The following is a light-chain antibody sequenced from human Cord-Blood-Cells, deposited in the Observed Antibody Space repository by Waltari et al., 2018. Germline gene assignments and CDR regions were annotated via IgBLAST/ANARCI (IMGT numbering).Light chain of an antibody. V-gene: IGKV3-20*01. CDR2: GAS. CDR3: QQYGSSTGLT. CDR1: QSVSSSY. Sequence: EIVLTQSPGTLSLSPGERASLSCRASQSVSSSYLAWYQQKPGQAPRLLIDGASSRATGIPDRFSGSGSGTDFTLTISRLEPEDFAVYYCQQYGSSTGLTFGGGTKVEIK. J-gene: IGKJ4*01.